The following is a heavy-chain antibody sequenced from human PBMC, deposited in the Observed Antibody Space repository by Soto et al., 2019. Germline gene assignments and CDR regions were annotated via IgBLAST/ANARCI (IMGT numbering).Heavy chain of an antibody. D-gene: IGHD2-8*01. CDR2: IYWNEDR. CDR1: GMSLRTFGGG. V-gene: IGHV2-5*01. Sequence: QITLKESGPTLVKPTQTLTLTCTFSGMSLRTFGGGVGWIRQPPGKALEWLAVIYWNEDRRYSPSLERRLSTANDTSKHHVVLTVTNMDPVDTATYYCVPLPNLWSPFRNWDQRILVTV. J-gene: IGHJ1*01. CDR3: VPLPNLWSPFRN.